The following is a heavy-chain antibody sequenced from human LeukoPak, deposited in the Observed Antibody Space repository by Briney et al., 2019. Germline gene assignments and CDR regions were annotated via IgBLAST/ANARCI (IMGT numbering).Heavy chain of an antibody. CDR3: ARVYGGNPGGPFDY. Sequence: GGSLRLSCAASGFTFDDYGMSWVRQAPGKGLEWVSGINWNGSSTGYADSVKGRFTISRDNAKSSLYLQMNSLRAEDTALYYCARVYGGNPGGPFDYWGQGTLVTVSS. J-gene: IGHJ4*02. D-gene: IGHD4-23*01. CDR1: GFTFDDYG. V-gene: IGHV3-20*04. CDR2: INWNGSST.